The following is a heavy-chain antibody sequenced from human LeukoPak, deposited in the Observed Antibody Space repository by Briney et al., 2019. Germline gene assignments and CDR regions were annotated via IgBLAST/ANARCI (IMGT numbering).Heavy chain of an antibody. J-gene: IGHJ6*03. CDR2: VSAYNGNT. Sequence: GASVKVSCRASAYTFTNYGISWVRQAPGQGLEWMVWVSAYNGNTNYAQKFQGRVTMTRDTSISTAYMELSRLRSDDTAVYYCASKLYGSGSYDYYYYMDVWGKGTTVTVSS. CDR3: ASKLYGSGSYDYYYYMDV. D-gene: IGHD3-10*01. V-gene: IGHV1-18*01. CDR1: AYTFTNYG.